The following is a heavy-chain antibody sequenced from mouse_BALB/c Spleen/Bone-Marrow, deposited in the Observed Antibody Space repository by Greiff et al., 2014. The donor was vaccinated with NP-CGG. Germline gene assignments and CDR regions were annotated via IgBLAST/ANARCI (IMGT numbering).Heavy chain of an antibody. J-gene: IGHJ4*01. CDR1: GYSFTSYW. V-gene: IGHV1S81*02. CDR2: ISPSNGRS. CDR3: TRSELRRGGYALDY. Sequence: VQLQQSRAELVKPGASVKLSCKASGYSFTSYWMHWVKQRPGQGLEWIGEISPSNGRSNYNEKFKSKATLTVDKSSSTAYMQPIGLTSEDSAVYYCTRSELRRGGYALDYWGLGTSVTVSS. D-gene: IGHD2-12*01.